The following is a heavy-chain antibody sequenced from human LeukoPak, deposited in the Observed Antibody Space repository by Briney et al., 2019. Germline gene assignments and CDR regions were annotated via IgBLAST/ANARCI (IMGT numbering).Heavy chain of an antibody. V-gene: IGHV3-11*01. Sequence: GGSLRLSCAASGFTFSDYYMTWIRQAPGQGLEWISYVSGSDENKYYAGSVRGRFAISRENAEKSLFLQMSNVRAEDTAVYYCARAGLGGHYIDYWGQGTLVTVSS. CDR3: ARAGLGGHYIDY. D-gene: IGHD2-15*01. J-gene: IGHJ4*02. CDR2: VSGSDENK. CDR1: GFTFSDYY.